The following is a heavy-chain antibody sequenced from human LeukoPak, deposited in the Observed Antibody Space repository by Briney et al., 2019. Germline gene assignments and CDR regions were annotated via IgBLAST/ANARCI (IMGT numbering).Heavy chain of an antibody. CDR3: ARVAYDSSGYYSWITNYFDY. D-gene: IGHD3-22*01. J-gene: IGHJ4*02. CDR2: ISSNGGST. V-gene: IGHV3-64*01. Sequence: GGSLRLSCAASGFTFSSYAMHWVRQAPGKGLEYVSAISSNGGSTYYANSVKGRFTISRDNSKNTLYLQMGSLRAEDMAAYYCARVAYDSSGYYSWITNYFDYWGQGTLVTVSS. CDR1: GFTFSSYA.